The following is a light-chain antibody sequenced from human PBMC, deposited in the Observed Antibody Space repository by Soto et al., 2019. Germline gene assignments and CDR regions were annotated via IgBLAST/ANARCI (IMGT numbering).Light chain of an antibody. Sequence: ENVLTQSPGTLSLSPGERVTLSCRASQSASSSYLAWYQQKPGQAPRLLIYGASIRATGIPDRFSGSGSGTDFTLTISRLEPEDFAVYYCQHYGSSPPYTFVQGTKLEIK. J-gene: IGKJ2*01. CDR3: QHYGSSPPYT. CDR2: GAS. CDR1: QSASSSY. V-gene: IGKV3-20*01.